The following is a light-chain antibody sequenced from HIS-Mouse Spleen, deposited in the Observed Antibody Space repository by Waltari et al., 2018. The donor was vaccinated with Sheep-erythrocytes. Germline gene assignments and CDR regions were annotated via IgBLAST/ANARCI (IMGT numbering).Light chain of an antibody. CDR1: SSDACGYTY. CDR3: CSYAGSYNHV. V-gene: IGLV2-11*01. CDR2: DVS. Sequence: QSSLTPPRSVSGSPGQSVTIPCTGTSSDACGYTYVSWYQQHPGKAPKLMIYDVSKRPSGVPDRFSGSKSGNTASLTISGLQAEDEADYYCCSYAGSYNHVFATGTKVTVL. J-gene: IGLJ1*01.